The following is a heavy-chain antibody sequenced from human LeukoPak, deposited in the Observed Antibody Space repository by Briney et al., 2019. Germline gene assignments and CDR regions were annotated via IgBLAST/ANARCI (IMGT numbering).Heavy chain of an antibody. D-gene: IGHD3-16*01. CDR2: IYYSGSA. J-gene: IGHJ6*03. V-gene: IGHV4-4*02. CDR3: ARPFGDYYYYYMDV. Sequence: SGTLSLTCAVSGGSISSSNWWSWVRQPPGGGLEGVGIIYYSGSAYYNPSLKSRVTISVDTSKNQFSLKLSSVTAADTAVYYCARPFGDYYYYYMDVWGKGSTVTVSS. CDR1: GGSISSSNW.